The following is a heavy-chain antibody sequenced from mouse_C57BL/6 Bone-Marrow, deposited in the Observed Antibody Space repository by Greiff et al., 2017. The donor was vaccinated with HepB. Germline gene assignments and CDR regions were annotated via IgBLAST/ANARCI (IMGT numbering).Heavy chain of an antibody. D-gene: IGHD1-1*01. Sequence: EVKLQESGPELVKPGASVKISCKASGYSFTDYNMNWVKQSNGKSLEWIGVINPNYGTTSYNQKFKGKATLTVDQSSSTAYMQLNSLTSEDSAVYYCARSSTTVVAYRWYFDVWGTGTTVTVSS. CDR2: INPNYGTT. V-gene: IGHV1-39*01. J-gene: IGHJ1*03. CDR3: ARSSTTVVAYRWYFDV. CDR1: GYSFTDYN.